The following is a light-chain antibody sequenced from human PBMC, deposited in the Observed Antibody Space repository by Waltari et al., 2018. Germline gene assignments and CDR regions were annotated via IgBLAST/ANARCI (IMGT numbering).Light chain of an antibody. CDR1: QSVISTY. CDR2: GAS. CDR3: QQYGSSPRT. V-gene: IGKV3-20*01. J-gene: IGKJ1*01. Sequence: EIVLTQSPGTLSLSPGDGATLSCRASQSVISTYLAWYQQKPGQAPRLLSYGASSRATGIADRFSGSGSGTDFTLTISRLEPEDFAVYYCQQYGSSPRTFGQGTKVEIK.